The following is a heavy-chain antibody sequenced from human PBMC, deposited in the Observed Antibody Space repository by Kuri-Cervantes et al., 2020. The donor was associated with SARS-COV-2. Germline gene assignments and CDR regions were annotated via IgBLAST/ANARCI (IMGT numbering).Heavy chain of an antibody. V-gene: IGHV3-30*02. CDR2: IRYDGSNK. J-gene: IGHJ6*03. CDR1: GFTFSSYG. CDR3: AKDQFREQLDPMDV. D-gene: IGHD6-6*01. Sequence: GGSLRLSCAASGFTFSSYGMHWVRQAPGKGLEWVAFIRYDGSNKYYADSVKGRFTISGDNSKNTLYLQMNSLRAEDTAVYYCAKDQFREQLDPMDVWGKGTTVTVSS.